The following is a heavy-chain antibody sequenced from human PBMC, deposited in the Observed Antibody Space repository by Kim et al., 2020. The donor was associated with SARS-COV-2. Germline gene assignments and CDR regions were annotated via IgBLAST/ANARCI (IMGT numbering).Heavy chain of an antibody. CDR1: GFTFSTYG. CDR2: ITGGGGIT. J-gene: IGHJ4*02. V-gene: IGHV3-23*01. Sequence: GGSLRLSCAASGFTFSTYGMNWVRQAPGKGLEWVSTITGGGGITYYADSVKGRFTISRDNSKNPLYLQMNSLRAEDTAVYYCRSRPSGWGLDYWGQGSLVTVSS. D-gene: IGHD3-10*01. CDR3: RSRPSGWGLDY.